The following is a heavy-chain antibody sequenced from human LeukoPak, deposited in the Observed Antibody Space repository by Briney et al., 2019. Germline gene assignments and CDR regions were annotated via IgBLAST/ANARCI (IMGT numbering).Heavy chain of an antibody. D-gene: IGHD2-2*01. V-gene: IGHV6-1*01. CDR1: GDSVSSSSVT. CDR2: TYYRSTWYN. Sequence: SQTLSLTCAISGDSVSSSSVTWNWIRQSPSGGLEWLGRTYYRSTWYNDYAVSVRGRITVNPDTSKNQFSPHLNSVTPEDTAVYYCARRLTQYDCFDPWGQGILVTVSS. J-gene: IGHJ5*02. CDR3: ARRLTQYDCFDP.